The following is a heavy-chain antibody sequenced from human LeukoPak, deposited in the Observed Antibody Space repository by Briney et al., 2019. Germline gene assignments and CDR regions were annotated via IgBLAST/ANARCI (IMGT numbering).Heavy chain of an antibody. D-gene: IGHD2-2*01. J-gene: IGHJ4*02. CDR3: AREYQRWGLFY. V-gene: IGHV1-46*01. Sequence: ASVKVSCTASGYTFTSYYMHWVRQAPGQGLEWMGIINPSGGSTSYAQKFQGRVTMTRDTSTSTVYMELSSLRSEDTAVYYCAREYQRWGLFYWGQGTLVTVSS. CDR1: GYTFTSYY. CDR2: INPSGGST.